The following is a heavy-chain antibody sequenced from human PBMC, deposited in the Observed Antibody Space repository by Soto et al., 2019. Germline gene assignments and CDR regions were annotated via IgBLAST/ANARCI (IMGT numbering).Heavy chain of an antibody. CDR1: GFSLSTSGVS. J-gene: IGHJ4*02. V-gene: IGHV2-5*02. D-gene: IGHD6-19*01. CDR3: AHRPRSGWLDH. Sequence: QITLKESGPTLVQPTQPLTLTCTFSGFSLSTSGVSVGWIRQPPVKALEWLALIYWDDAKRYSPYLKSRLTFSQDTTKNPVVRTMTHMYPVDTATDYCAHRPRSGWLDHWGQGTLVTVSS. CDR2: IYWDDAK.